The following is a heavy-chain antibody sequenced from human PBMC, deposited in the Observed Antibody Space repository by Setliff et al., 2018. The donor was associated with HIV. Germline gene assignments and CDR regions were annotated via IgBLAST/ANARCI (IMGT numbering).Heavy chain of an antibody. D-gene: IGHD4-17*01. Sequence: GSLRLSCAASGFTFSSYGMHWIRQAPGKGLEWVSYITSSNNYMKYADSVKGRFTISRDNAKNSLYLQINSLRAEDTAVYYCARGGARGDYGYFDYWGQGTLVTVSS. CDR2: ITSSNNYM. CDR3: ARGGARGDYGYFDY. J-gene: IGHJ4*02. V-gene: IGHV3-21*05. CDR1: GFTFSSYG.